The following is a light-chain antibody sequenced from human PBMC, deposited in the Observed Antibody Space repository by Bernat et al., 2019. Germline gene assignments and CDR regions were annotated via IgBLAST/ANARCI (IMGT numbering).Light chain of an antibody. J-gene: IGKJ2*01. V-gene: IGKV2-30*01. CDR2: KFF. CDR3: MQGTHWPPMYT. CDR1: QSLVYSDGNTY. Sequence: DVVMTQSPLSLPVTLGQPASISCRSSQSLVYSDGNTYLNWFQQRPGQSPRRLIYKFFNRDSGVPDRFGGSGSGTDFTLKISRVEAEDVGVYYCMQGTHWPPMYTFGQGTRLEIK.